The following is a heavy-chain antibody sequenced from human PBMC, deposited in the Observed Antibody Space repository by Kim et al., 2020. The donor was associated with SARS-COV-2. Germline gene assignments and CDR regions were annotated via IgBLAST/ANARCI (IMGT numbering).Heavy chain of an antibody. CDR1: GYSFTSYA. CDR3: AREQQPGNYYNGMDV. J-gene: IGHJ6*02. V-gene: IGHV7-4-1*02. Sequence: ASVKVSCKASGYSFTSYALNWVRQAPGQGLEWMGWINTNTGNPMYGQGFTGRFVFSLDTSVSTAYLQISSLKAEDTAMYYCAREQQPGNYYNGMDVWGQG. CDR2: INTNTGNP. D-gene: IGHD1-1*01.